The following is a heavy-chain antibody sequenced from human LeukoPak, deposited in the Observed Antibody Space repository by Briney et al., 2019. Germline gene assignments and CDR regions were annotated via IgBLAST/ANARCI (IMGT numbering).Heavy chain of an antibody. Sequence: PSETLSLTCAVYGGSFSGYYWSWIRQPPGKGLEWMGEINHSGSTNYNPSLKSRVTISVDTSKSQFSLKLSSVTAADTAVYYCARGSRLRFLEWPRGDWFDPWGQGTLVTVSS. V-gene: IGHV4-34*01. J-gene: IGHJ5*02. D-gene: IGHD3-3*01. CDR1: GGSFSGYY. CDR3: ARGSRLRFLEWPRGDWFDP. CDR2: INHSGST.